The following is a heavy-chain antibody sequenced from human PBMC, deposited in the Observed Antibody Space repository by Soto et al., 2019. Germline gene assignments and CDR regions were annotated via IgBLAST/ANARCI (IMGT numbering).Heavy chain of an antibody. D-gene: IGHD5-12*01. Sequence: QVQLVQSGAEVKKPGASVKVSCKASGYTFTSYDINWVRQATGQGLEWMGWMNPNSGNTGYAQKFQGRVTMTSNTSISTAYMELSSLRSEDTAVYYCARGAEVATTSSRGMDVWGQGTTVTVSS. CDR1: GYTFTSYD. J-gene: IGHJ6*02. CDR3: ARGAEVATTSSRGMDV. V-gene: IGHV1-8*01. CDR2: MNPNSGNT.